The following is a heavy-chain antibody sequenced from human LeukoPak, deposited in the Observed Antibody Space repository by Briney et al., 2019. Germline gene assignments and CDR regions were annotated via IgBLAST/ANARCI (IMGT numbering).Heavy chain of an antibody. J-gene: IGHJ4*02. CDR1: GGSFNGYY. V-gene: IGHV4-34*01. D-gene: IGHD3-10*01. Sequence: PSETLSLTCAVYGGSFNGYYWSWIRQPPGKGLEWIGEISHSGSTNYNPSLKSRVTISVDTSKNQFSLKLSSVTAADTAVYYCARHDVLLWFGELVGRINYFDYWGQGTLVTVSS. CDR2: ISHSGST. CDR3: ARHDVLLWFGELVGRINYFDY.